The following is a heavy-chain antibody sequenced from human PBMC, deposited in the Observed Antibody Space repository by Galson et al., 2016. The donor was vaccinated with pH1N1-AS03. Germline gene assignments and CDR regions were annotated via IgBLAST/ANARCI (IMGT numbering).Heavy chain of an antibody. Sequence: SLRLSCAASGFTFSSHVMAWVRQAPGKGLEWISSINDSGDATYYAESVKGRFTISRDNTDNTLYLQMDSLRAEDTAIYYCAKDRLTSLVVQGGFDHWGQGSLVTVSS. CDR3: AKDRLTSLVVQGGFDH. CDR1: GFTFSSHV. V-gene: IGHV3-23*01. D-gene: IGHD3-16*01. CDR2: INDSGDAT. J-gene: IGHJ4*02.